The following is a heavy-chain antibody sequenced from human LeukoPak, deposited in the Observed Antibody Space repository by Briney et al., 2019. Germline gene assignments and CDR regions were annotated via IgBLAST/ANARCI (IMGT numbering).Heavy chain of an antibody. Sequence: PGGSLRLSCAASGFTFSSYAMSWVRQAPGKGLEWVSAISGGGGSTYYADSVKGRFTISRDNSKNTLYLQMNSLRAEDTAVYYCAKKSYGSGHFDYWGQGTLVTVSS. CDR1: GFTFSSYA. J-gene: IGHJ4*02. CDR3: AKKSYGSGHFDY. D-gene: IGHD3-10*01. CDR2: ISGGGGST. V-gene: IGHV3-23*01.